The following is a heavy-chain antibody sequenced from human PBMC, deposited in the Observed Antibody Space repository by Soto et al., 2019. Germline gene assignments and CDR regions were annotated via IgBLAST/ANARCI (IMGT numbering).Heavy chain of an antibody. CDR3: ARLPYDFWSGYYYFDY. CDR1: GGSISSSSYY. D-gene: IGHD3-3*01. Sequence: SETLSLTCTVSGGSISSSSYYWGWTRQPQGKGLEWIGSIYYSGSTYYNPSLKSRVTISVDTSKNQFSLKLSSVTAADTAVYYCARLPYDFWSGYYYFDYWGQGTLVTVSS. CDR2: IYYSGST. V-gene: IGHV4-39*07. J-gene: IGHJ4*02.